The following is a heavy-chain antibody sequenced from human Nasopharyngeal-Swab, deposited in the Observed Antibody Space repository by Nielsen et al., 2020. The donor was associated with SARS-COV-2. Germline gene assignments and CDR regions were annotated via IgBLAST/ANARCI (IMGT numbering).Heavy chain of an antibody. Sequence: SETLSLTCTVSGGSISSYYWSWIRQPAGKGLEWIGRIYTSGSTNYNPSLKSRVTMSVDTSKNQFSLKLSSVTAADTAVYYCAREVAAGTTGNWFDPWGQGTLVTVSS. CDR3: AREVAAGTTGNWFDP. V-gene: IGHV4-4*07. CDR2: IYTSGST. J-gene: IGHJ5*02. D-gene: IGHD6-13*01. CDR1: GGSISSYY.